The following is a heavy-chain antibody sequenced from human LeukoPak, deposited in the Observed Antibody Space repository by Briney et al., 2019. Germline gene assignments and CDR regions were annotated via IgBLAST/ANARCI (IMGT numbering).Heavy chain of an antibody. CDR1: GYATDYY. V-gene: IGHV1-2*02. CDR3: AYYDYNIYPY. CDR2: INPNSGGT. J-gene: IGHJ4*02. D-gene: IGHD5-12*01. Sequence: VASVKVSCKASGYATDYYIHWVRQAPGQGLEWMGWINPNSGGTIYARNFRGRVTMTRDTSTATVYLELRSLRSDDAAVYYCAYYDYNIYPYWGQGTLVTVSS.